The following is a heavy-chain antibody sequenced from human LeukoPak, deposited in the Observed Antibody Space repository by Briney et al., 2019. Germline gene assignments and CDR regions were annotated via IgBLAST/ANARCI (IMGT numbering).Heavy chain of an antibody. CDR2: IIGRGDTT. J-gene: IGHJ4*02. CDR1: GFTFSGYA. V-gene: IGHV3-23*01. Sequence: GGSLRLSCAASGFTFSGYAMSWVRQAPGKGLEWVSAIIGRGDTTYYAASVKGRLTISRDNSKNTLYLQMNSLRAEDTAVYYCAKVTGGDMITYGGLDYWGQGTLVTVSS. D-gene: IGHD3-16*01. CDR3: AKVTGGDMITYGGLDY.